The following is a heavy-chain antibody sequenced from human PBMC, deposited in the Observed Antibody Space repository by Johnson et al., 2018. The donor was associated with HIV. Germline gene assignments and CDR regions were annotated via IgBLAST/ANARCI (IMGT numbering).Heavy chain of an antibody. Sequence: YADSVKGRFTISRDNSKNTLYLQMNSLRAEDTAVYYCARRFGAAFDIWGQGTMVTVSS. CDR3: ARRFGAAFDI. D-gene: IGHD3-16*01. V-gene: IGHV3-30*14. J-gene: IGHJ3*02.